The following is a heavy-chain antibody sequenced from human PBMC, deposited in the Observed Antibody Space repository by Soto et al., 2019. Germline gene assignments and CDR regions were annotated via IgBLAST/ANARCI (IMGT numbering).Heavy chain of an antibody. V-gene: IGHV1-18*01. CDR1: GYTFSTYG. CDR3: ARENWKESPSDY. CDR2: INVYNGKT. D-gene: IGHD1-1*01. Sequence: QVQLVQSGTEVKKPGASVIISCKTSGYTFSTYGITWVRQAPGQGLEWMGWINVYNGKTDYAQKFQDRVTMTADTSATTAYMELRSLKSDDTAVYYCARENWKESPSDYSGQGTLVTVSS. J-gene: IGHJ4*02.